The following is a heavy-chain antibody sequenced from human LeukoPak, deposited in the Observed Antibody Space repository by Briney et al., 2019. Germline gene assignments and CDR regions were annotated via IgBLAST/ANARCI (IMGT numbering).Heavy chain of an antibody. CDR2: ISSDSHYI. CDR3: ARDVSRISDY. V-gene: IGHV3-21*01. CDR1: GFTFSSYS. J-gene: IGHJ4*02. Sequence: PGGSLRLSCAASGFTFSSYSMNWVRQAPGKGLEWVSAISSDSHYIYYTDSVRGRFTVSRDNAKNSLYLQMNSLRAEDTAVYYCARDVSRISDYWGQGTLVTVSS. D-gene: IGHD2-15*01.